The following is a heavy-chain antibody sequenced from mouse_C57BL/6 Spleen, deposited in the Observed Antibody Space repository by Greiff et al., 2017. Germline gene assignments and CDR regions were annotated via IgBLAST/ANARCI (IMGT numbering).Heavy chain of an antibody. Sequence: EVQRVESGGGLVKPGGSLKLSCAASGFTFSSYAMSWVRQTPEKRLEWVATISDGGSYTYYPDNVKGRFTISRDNAKNKLYLQMSHLKSEDTAMYYCARESLDSSGYYFDYWGQGTTLTVSS. CDR1: GFTFSSYA. V-gene: IGHV5-4*01. J-gene: IGHJ2*01. CDR3: ARESLDSSGYYFDY. D-gene: IGHD3-2*02. CDR2: ISDGGSYT.